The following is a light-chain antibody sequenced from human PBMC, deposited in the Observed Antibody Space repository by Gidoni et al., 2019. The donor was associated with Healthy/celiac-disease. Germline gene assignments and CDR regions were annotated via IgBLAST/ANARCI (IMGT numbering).Light chain of an antibody. CDR3: SSYTSSSTLYV. CDR1: SSDVGGYNY. V-gene: IGLV2-14*01. CDR2: DVS. J-gene: IGLJ1*01. Sequence: QSALTQPAAVSWSPGQSITISCTGTSSDVGGYNYVSWYQQHPGKAPNLMIYDVSTRPSGVSNRFSGSKSGNTASLTISVLQAEDEADYYCSSYTSSSTLYVFGTGTKVTVL.